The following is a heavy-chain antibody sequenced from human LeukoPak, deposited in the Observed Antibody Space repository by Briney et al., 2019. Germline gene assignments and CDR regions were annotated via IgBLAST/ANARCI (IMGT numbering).Heavy chain of an antibody. CDR1: GGTFSSYA. CDR2: IIPIFGTA. CDR3: ARYRLGRLGEGGENFDY. D-gene: IGHD3-16*01. Sequence: GASVKVSCKASGGTFSSYAISWVRQAPGQGLEWMGGIIPIFGTANYAQKFQGRVTITADESTSTAYMELSSLRSEDTAVYYCARYRLGRLGEGGENFDYWGQGTLVTVSS. J-gene: IGHJ4*02. V-gene: IGHV1-69*13.